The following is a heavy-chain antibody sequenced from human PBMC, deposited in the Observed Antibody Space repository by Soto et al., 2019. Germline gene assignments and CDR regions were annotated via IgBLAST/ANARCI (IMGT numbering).Heavy chain of an antibody. Sequence: EVQLVESGGGLVQPGGSLRLSCAASGFTVSSNYMSWVRQAPGKGLEWVSVIYSGGSTYYADSVKGRFTISRHNSKNTLYLQMNRLRAEDTAVYYCATNEVRAAVYYYYYMDVWGKGTTVTVSS. D-gene: IGHD6-13*01. CDR2: IYSGGST. J-gene: IGHJ6*03. CDR1: GFTVSSNY. V-gene: IGHV3-53*04. CDR3: ATNEVRAAVYYYYYMDV.